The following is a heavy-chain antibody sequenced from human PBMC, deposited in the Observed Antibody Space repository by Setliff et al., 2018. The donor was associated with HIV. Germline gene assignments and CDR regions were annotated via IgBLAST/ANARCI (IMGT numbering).Heavy chain of an antibody. Sequence: SETLSLTCYVTDDPISSYYWSWVRQPAGKGLEWIGRLYVSGDTNYNPSLKSRVTMSLDTSKKHFSLNLKSVTAADTAVYYCALTGHRLLRGYMDVWGKGTKVTVSS. CDR2: LYVSGDT. CDR1: DDPISSYY. CDR3: ALTGHRLLRGYMDV. J-gene: IGHJ6*03. D-gene: IGHD2-15*01. V-gene: IGHV4-4*07.